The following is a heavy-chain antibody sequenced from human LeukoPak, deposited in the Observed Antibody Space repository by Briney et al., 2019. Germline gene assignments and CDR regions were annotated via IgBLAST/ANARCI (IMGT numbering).Heavy chain of an antibody. J-gene: IGHJ5*02. D-gene: IGHD5-18*01. CDR2: IYYSGST. V-gene: IGHV4-59*01. CDR1: GGSISSYY. CDR3: ARTGYSYGLNWFDP. Sequence: SETLSLTCTVSGGSISSYYWSWIRQPPGKGLEWIGYIYYSGSTNYNPSLKSRVTISVDTSKNQFSLKLSSVTAADTAVCYCARTGYSYGLNWFDPWGQGTLVTVSS.